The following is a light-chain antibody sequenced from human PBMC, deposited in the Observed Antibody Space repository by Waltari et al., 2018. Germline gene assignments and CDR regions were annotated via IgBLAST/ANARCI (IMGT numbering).Light chain of an antibody. V-gene: IGLV1-40*01. CDR2: GNS. CDR3: QSYDSSLSGYV. J-gene: IGLJ1*01. Sequence: QSVLTQPPSVSGAPGQRVTISCTGSRSNIGAGYDVHSYQQLPGTAPKLLIYGNSNRPSGVPDRFSGSKSGTSASLAITGLQAEDEADYYCQSYDSSLSGYVFGTGTKVTVL. CDR1: RSNIGAGYD.